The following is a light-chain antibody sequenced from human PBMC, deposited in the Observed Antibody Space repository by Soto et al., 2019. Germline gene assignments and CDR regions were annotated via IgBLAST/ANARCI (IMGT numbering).Light chain of an antibody. V-gene: IGKV1-5*01. CDR3: QPSNHWWT. CDR2: DAS. CDR1: QSISSW. J-gene: IGKJ1*01. Sequence: EIQITHWPSTLSASVGCRVTITGRASQSISSWLAQYQLKPGKAPKLLIYDASRSESGVPSRFSGSGSGTELTLTMRSVEYEAFAVYYCQPSNHWWTFGTGTKVDI.